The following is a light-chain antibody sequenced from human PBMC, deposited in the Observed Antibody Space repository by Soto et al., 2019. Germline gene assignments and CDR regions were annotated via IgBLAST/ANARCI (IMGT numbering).Light chain of an antibody. V-gene: IGLV2-14*01. J-gene: IGLJ3*02. CDR2: EVV. CDR1: SSDVGGYKF. Sequence: QSALTQPASVSGSPGQSITISCTGTSSDVGGYKFVSWYQQHPGKAPKLLIYEVVKRPSGVSNRFSGSKSGNTASLTISGLQADDEADYYCSSFTSSSTWVSGGGTKVTVL. CDR3: SSFTSSSTWV.